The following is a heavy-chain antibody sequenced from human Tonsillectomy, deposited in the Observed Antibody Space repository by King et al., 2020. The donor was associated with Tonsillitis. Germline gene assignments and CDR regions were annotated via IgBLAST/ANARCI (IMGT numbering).Heavy chain of an antibody. D-gene: IGHD3-22*01. CDR3: AKEGPGNGGYSPDR. CDR2: INPSGAAA. J-gene: IGHJ5*02. V-gene: IGHV1-46*02. Sequence: VQLVESGAEVKKPGASVKISCKASGYTFEDYYIHWVRQAPGQGLEWMGMINPSGAAATYAQKFQDRVTMTRDTSTKTLYMDLRDLILEDTAVYYCAKEGPGNGGYSPDRWGQGTLVSVSS. CDR1: GYTFEDYY.